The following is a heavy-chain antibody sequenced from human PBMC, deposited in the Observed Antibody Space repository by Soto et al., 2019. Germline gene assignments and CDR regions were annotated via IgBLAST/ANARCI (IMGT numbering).Heavy chain of an antibody. Sequence: SVKVSCKASGYKFTTYFIHWVRQAPGQGLEWMGMIHPSGDTGYGQKFRGRVTMTIDTSTTTAYMELRNLTSEDTAIYFSVRGYCTTTPCSGDFKHWGQGTLVTVSS. CDR1: GYKFTTYF. V-gene: IGHV1-46*01. CDR3: VRGYCTTTPCSGDFKH. D-gene: IGHD2-8*01. CDR2: IHPSGDT. J-gene: IGHJ1*01.